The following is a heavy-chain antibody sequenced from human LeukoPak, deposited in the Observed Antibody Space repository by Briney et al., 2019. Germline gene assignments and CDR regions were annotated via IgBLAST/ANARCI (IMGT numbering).Heavy chain of an antibody. CDR1: GGSISSYY. V-gene: IGHV4-59*08. CDR3: ARQRGYYYGIDV. J-gene: IGHJ6*02. CDR2: IYYSGST. Sequence: PSETLSLTCSVSGGSISSYYWSWIRQPPGQGLEWIGYIYYSGSTNYNPSPKGRVTISVDTSKNQFSLKLSSVTAADTAVYYCARQRGYYYGIDVWGQGTTVTVSS.